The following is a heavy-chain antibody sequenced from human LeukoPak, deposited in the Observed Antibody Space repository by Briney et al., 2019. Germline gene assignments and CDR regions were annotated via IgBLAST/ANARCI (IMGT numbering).Heavy chain of an antibody. J-gene: IGHJ6*02. CDR3: AKGKVAGLRYYYYGMDV. D-gene: IGHD6-19*01. CDR2: ISSSGAST. V-gene: IGHV3-23*01. Sequence: GGSLRLSCAASGFSFSTYAMSWVRQAPGKGLEWVSAISSSGASTYYADSVKGRFTMSRDNSKNTLYLQMNSLRAEDTAVYYCAKGKVAGLRYYYYGMDVWGQGTTVTVSS. CDR1: GFSFSTYA.